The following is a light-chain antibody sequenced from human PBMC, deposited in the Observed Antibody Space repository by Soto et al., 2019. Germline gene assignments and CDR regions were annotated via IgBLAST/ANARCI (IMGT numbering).Light chain of an antibody. CDR1: QSISSY. J-gene: IGKJ1*01. CDR2: AAS. CDR3: QQSYSTRRT. Sequence: DLQMTQSPSSLSASVGDRGTITCLASQSISSYLNWYQQKPGKAPKLLIYAASSLQSGVPSRFSGSGSGTDFTLTISSLQPEDFATYYCQQSYSTRRTFGQGTKVDIK. V-gene: IGKV1-39*01.